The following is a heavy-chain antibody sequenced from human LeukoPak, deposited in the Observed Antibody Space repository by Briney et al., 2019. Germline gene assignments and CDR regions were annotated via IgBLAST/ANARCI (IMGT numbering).Heavy chain of an antibody. D-gene: IGHD3-22*01. Sequence: PGRSLRLSCAASGFTFDDYAMHWVRQAPGKGLEWVSGISWNSGSIGYADSVKGRFTISRDNAKNSLYLQMNSLRAEDTALYYCAKGLDSSGYSHFGYWGQGTLVTVSS. CDR1: GFTFDDYA. V-gene: IGHV3-9*01. J-gene: IGHJ4*02. CDR2: ISWNSGSI. CDR3: AKGLDSSGYSHFGY.